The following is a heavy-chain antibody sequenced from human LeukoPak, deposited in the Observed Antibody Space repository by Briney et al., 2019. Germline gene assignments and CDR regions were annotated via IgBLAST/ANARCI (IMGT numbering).Heavy chain of an antibody. CDR2: INPSGGST. Sequence: ASVKVSCKASGYTFTSYYMHWVRQAPGQGLEWMGIINPSGGSTSYAQKFQGRVTMTRDMSTSTVYMELSSLRSEDTAVYYCARVGDIVVVPAAMDYWGQGTLVTVSS. J-gene: IGHJ4*02. CDR3: ARVGDIVVVPAAMDY. CDR1: GYTFTSYY. D-gene: IGHD2-2*01. V-gene: IGHV1-46*01.